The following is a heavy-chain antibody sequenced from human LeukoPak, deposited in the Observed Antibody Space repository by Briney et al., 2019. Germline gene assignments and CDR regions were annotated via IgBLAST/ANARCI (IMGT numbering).Heavy chain of an antibody. Sequence: SETLSLTCTVSGYSISNGYYWGWIRPPPGKGPEWVGSIYHRGSTYYNPSLRSRVTISLDRSKKKFSLKLTSVTAADTAVYSCARGAEYYAIWRGYAGYSDYCSQAISVTVPS. CDR2: IYHRGST. CDR1: GYSISNGYY. CDR3: ARGAEYYAIWRGYAGYSDY. V-gene: IGHV4-38-2*02. D-gene: IGHD3-3*01. J-gene: IGHJ4*02.